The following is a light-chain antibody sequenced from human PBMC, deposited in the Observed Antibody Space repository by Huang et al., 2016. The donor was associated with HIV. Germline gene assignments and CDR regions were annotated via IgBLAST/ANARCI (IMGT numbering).Light chain of an antibody. V-gene: IGKV3-11*01. Sequence: EIVLTQSPATLSLSPGERATLSCRASQSVRTYLGWYPQKPGQAPRLLIYDASNRATGIPARFSGSGSGTDFTLTISNLQSEDFAVYYCQQRSAWPLTFGGGTKVEI. CDR1: QSVRTY. CDR2: DAS. CDR3: QQRSAWPLT. J-gene: IGKJ4*01.